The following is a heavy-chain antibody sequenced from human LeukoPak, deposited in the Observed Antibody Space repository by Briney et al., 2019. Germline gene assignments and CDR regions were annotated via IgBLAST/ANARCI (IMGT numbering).Heavy chain of an antibody. CDR2: ISSGTSTI. J-gene: IGHJ4*02. CDR1: GFTFSSYS. CDR3: AREPPGNYDNSGYYYAHFDC. V-gene: IGHV3-48*02. Sequence: PGGSLRLSCAASGFTFSSYSMNWVRQAPGKGLEWISYISSGTSTIYYADSVKGRFTISRDNAKNSLYLQMNSLTDEDTAVYYCAREPPGNYDNSGYYYAHFDCWGQGTLVTVSS. D-gene: IGHD3-22*01.